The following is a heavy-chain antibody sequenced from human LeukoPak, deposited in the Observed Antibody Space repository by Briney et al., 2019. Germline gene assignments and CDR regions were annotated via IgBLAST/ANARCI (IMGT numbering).Heavy chain of an antibody. CDR1: GYTFNHHG. CDR2: ISCYNGDT. D-gene: IGHD6-19*01. J-gene: IGHJ4*01. Sequence: ASVKVSCKASGYTFNHHGISWVRQAPGQGLEWMGWISCYNGDTNYAQKLQGRVTMSTDTSTSTAYMALTGLRSDDTAVYYCVRDPTNTSGRYAYFDYWGQGTLVTVSS. V-gene: IGHV1-18*01. CDR3: VRDPTNTSGRYAYFDY.